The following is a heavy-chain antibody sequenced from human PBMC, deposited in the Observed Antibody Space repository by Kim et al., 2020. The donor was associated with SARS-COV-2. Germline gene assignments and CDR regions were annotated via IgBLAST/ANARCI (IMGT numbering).Heavy chain of an antibody. J-gene: IGHJ6*02. CDR2: IYYSGST. CDR3: ARDGTGPYSGYFSGMDV. CDR1: GGSISSYY. V-gene: IGHV4-59*12. D-gene: IGHD5-12*01. Sequence: SETLSPTCTVSGGSISSYYWSWIRQPPGKGLEWIGYIYYSGSTNYNPSLKSRVTISVDTSKNQFSLKLSSVTAADTAVYYCARDGTGPYSGYFSGMDVWGQGTTVTVSS.